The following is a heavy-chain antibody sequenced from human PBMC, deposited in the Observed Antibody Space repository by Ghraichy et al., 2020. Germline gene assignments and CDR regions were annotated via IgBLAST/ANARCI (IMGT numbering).Heavy chain of an antibody. CDR2: INSDGSST. D-gene: IGHD6-19*01. Sequence: GGSLRLSCAASGFTFSRYWMHWVRQAPGKGLVWVSRINSDGSSTSYADSVKGRFTISRDNAKNTLYLEMNSLRAEDTAVYYCARVGLYSSDYYYFDYWGQGTLVTVSS. V-gene: IGHV3-74*01. CDR3: ARVGLYSSDYYYFDY. CDR1: GFTFSRYW. J-gene: IGHJ4*02.